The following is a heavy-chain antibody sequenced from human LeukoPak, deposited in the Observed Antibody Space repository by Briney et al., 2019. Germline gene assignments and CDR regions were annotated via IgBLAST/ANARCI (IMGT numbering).Heavy chain of an antibody. V-gene: IGHV3-74*01. CDR1: GFPFSSYW. D-gene: IGHD1-26*01. CDR2: INIDGSNT. J-gene: IGHJ4*02. CDR3: ARSLGGAYDY. Sequence: GGSLRLSCAASGFPFSSYWMHWVRQAPGKVLVWVSRINIDGSNTNYADSVKGRFTISRDNAKNTLYLQMDSLRAEDTAVYYCARSLGGAYDYWGQGTLVTVSS.